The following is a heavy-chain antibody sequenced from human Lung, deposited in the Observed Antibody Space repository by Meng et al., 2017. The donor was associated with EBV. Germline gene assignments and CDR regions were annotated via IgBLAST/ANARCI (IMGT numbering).Heavy chain of an antibody. J-gene: IGHJ4*02. V-gene: IGHV3-11*05. D-gene: IGHD5-24*01. CDR3: ARAHGLNDY. CDR1: GFTFSDYY. Sequence: VQLVESGGGVVKSGGSLRLSCVASGFTFSDYYMTWIRQAPGKGLEWLSYISSRGGYTDSADSVTGRFTISRDNAKNSVYLQMNSLRPDDTAVYYCARAHGLNDYWGLGTLVTVSS. CDR2: ISSRGGYT.